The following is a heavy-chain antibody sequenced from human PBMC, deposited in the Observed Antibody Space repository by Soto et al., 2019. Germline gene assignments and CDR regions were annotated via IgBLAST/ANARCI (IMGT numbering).Heavy chain of an antibody. CDR3: ARSVYYYYYGMDV. CDR2: IYYSGST. CDR1: GGSISSGGYY. V-gene: IGHV4-31*03. Sequence: SETLSLTCTVSGGSISSGGYYWSWIRQHPGKGLEWIGYIYYSGSTYYNPSLKSRVTISVDTSKNQFSLKLSSVTAADTAVYYCARSVYYYYYGMDVWGQGTTVTVSS. J-gene: IGHJ6*02.